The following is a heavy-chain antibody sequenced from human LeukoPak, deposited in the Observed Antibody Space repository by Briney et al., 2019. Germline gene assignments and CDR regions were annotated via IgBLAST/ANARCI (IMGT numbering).Heavy chain of an antibody. J-gene: IGHJ4*02. CDR1: GFTFSNYW. Sequence: PGGSLRLSCAASGFTFSNYWMHWVRLAPGKGLEWVSYISGSGRTIYYADSVKGRFTISRDNAKNSLDLQLNSLRAEDTAVYYCAKQGLVPATAGDWGQGTLVTVSS. CDR2: ISGSGRTI. CDR3: AKQGLVPATAGD. D-gene: IGHD2-2*01. V-gene: IGHV3-48*01.